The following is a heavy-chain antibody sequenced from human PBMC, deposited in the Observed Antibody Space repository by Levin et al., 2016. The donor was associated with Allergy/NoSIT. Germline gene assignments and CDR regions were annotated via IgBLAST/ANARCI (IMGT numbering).Heavy chain of an antibody. CDR3: ARANYDFWSGYKPYYYYYGMDV. J-gene: IGHJ6*02. Sequence: WIRQPPGKGLEWIGYIYYSGSTNYNPSLKSRVTISVDTSKNQFSLKLSSVTAADTAVYYCARANYDFWSGYKPYYYYYGMDVWGQGTTVTVSS. D-gene: IGHD3-3*01. V-gene: IGHV4-59*01. CDR2: IYYSGST.